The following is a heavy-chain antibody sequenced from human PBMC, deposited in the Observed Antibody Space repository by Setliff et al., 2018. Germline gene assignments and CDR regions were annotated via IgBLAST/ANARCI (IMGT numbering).Heavy chain of an antibody. Sequence: SQTLSLTCTVSDDSFTSSRYYWGWIRQAPGSGLEWIGSISYSGTPYYNASVESRVTISIDTSRNQFSLELRSVTVADTATYYCVRPGGTTVVARHFDYWGSGILVT. D-gene: IGHD2-15*01. V-gene: IGHV4-39*01. CDR2: ISYSGTP. J-gene: IGHJ4*01. CDR3: VRPGGTTVVARHFDY. CDR1: DDSFTSSRYY.